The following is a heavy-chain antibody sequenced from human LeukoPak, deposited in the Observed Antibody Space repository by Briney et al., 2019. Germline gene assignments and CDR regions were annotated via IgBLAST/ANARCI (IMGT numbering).Heavy chain of an antibody. Sequence: SVKVSCKASGGTFSSYAISWVRQAPGQGLEWMGGITPIFGTANYAQKFQGRVTITADESTSTAYMELSSLRSEDTAVYYCATRAYYYDLIDYWGQGTLVTVSS. CDR1: GGTFSSYA. V-gene: IGHV1-69*13. CDR2: ITPIFGTA. D-gene: IGHD3-22*01. J-gene: IGHJ4*02. CDR3: ATRAYYYDLIDY.